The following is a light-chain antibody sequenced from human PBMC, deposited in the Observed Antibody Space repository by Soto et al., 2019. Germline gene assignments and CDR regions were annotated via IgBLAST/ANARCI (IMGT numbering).Light chain of an antibody. V-gene: IGKV1-5*01. CDR2: DVS. CDR1: QSINNL. J-gene: IGKJ4*01. Sequence: DIQMTQSPSTLCASVGDRVTITCRASQSINNLLAWYQQKPGKAPKFLIYDVSTLESGVPSRFSGSGSGTEFTLTISSLQPEDFATYYCQQYDSYPLTVGGATKVDI. CDR3: QQYDSYPLT.